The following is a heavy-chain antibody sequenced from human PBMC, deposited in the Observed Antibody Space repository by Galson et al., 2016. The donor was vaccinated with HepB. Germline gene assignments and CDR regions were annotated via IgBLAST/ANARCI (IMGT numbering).Heavy chain of an antibody. CDR2: MNPSRANT. Sequence: SVKVSCKASGYTFTNYDITWVRQAPGQGLEWMGWMNPSRANTGYAQKFRGRVTMNRDTSISTAFMELSSLTSADTAVYYCARGIRNLLYSDYWAQGTLVTVSS. CDR1: GYTFTNYD. V-gene: IGHV1-8*01. CDR3: ARGIRNLLYSDY. J-gene: IGHJ4*02. D-gene: IGHD1-14*01.